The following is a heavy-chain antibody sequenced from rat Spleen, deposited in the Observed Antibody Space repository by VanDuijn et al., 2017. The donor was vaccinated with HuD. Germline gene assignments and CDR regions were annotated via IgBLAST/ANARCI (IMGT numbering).Heavy chain of an antibody. J-gene: IGHJ2*01. CDR3: TRGYAHY. V-gene: IGHV5-31*01. CDR1: GFTFSNYD. D-gene: IGHD1-12*01. CDR2: ITNTGGST. Sequence: EVQLVESGGGLVQPGRSLKLSCAASGFTFSNYDMAWIRQAPGKGLEWVASITNTGGSTYYPDSVKGRFTISRDNAQNTLYLQMHSLTSEDTATYYCTRGYAHYWGQGVMVTVSS.